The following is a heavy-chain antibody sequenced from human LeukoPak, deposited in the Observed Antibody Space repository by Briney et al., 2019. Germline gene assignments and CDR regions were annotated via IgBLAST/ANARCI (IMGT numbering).Heavy chain of an antibody. D-gene: IGHD3-3*02. V-gene: IGHV1-46*01. J-gene: IGHJ3*02. CDR2: INPSGGST. CDR1: RYTFTRYY. Sequence: ASVKDSCKASRYTFTRYYMHSVRQPPGQELEWMGIINPSGGSTSYTEKFQGRVTMTRDTSITTAYMELSSLRSDDTAMYYCARDGIYSATFDAFDIWGQGTMVTVSS. CDR3: ARDGIYSATFDAFDI.